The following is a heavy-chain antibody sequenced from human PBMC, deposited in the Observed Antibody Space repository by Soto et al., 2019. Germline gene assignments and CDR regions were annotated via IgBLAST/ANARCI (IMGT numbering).Heavy chain of an antibody. CDR2: ISYDGSDI. CDR3: ATTSYSGSPA. CDR1: GFTFSSYT. V-gene: IGHV3-30-3*01. Sequence: PGGSLRLSCAASGFTFSSYTMHWVRQAPGKGLEWVSVISYDGSDIFYADSVRGRFTISRDNSKNTLYLQMNSLRAEDTAVYYCATTSYSGSPAWGQGTLVTVSS. J-gene: IGHJ5*02. D-gene: IGHD1-26*01.